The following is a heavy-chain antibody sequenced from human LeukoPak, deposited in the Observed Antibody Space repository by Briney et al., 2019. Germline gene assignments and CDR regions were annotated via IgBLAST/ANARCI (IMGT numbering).Heavy chain of an antibody. D-gene: IGHD3-22*01. Sequence: ASVKVSCKASGYTFTGYYMHWVRQAPGQGLEWMGWINPNSGGTNYAQKFQGRVTMTRDMSTSTVYMELSSLRSEDTAVYYCARDPYSSGPKYYFDYWGQGTLVTVSS. V-gene: IGHV1-2*02. CDR1: GYTFTGYY. CDR3: ARDPYSSGPKYYFDY. J-gene: IGHJ4*02. CDR2: INPNSGGT.